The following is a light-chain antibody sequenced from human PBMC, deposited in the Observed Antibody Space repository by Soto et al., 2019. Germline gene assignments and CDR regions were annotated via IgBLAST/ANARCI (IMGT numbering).Light chain of an antibody. CDR2: AAS. V-gene: IGKV3-15*01. J-gene: IGKJ1*01. Sequence: EMAVTQSPATVSVSPGERATLSCRASQSVASNLAWYQQKPGQTPRLLIYAASTRATGIPARFSGSGSGTDFNLTITSLQSEDFAVYYCQQYYHWPRTFGQGTKVDIK. CDR1: QSVASN. CDR3: QQYYHWPRT.